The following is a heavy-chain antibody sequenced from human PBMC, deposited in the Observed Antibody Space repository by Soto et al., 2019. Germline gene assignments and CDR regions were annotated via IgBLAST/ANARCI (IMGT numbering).Heavy chain of an antibody. CDR1: GGSLSGYY. V-gene: IGHV4-34*01. J-gene: IGHJ5*02. CDR3: ARGGGSEAAAGTVNWFDP. CDR2: INHSGST. Sequence: SETLSFTCAVYGGSLSGYYWSWIRQPPGKGLEWIGEINHSGSTNYNPSLKSRVTISVDTSKNQFSLKLSSVTAADTAVYYCARGGGSEAAAGTVNWFDPWGQGTLVTVSS. D-gene: IGHD6-13*01.